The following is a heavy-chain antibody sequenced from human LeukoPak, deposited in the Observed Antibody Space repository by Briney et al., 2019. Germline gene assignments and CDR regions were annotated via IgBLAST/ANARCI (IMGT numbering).Heavy chain of an antibody. CDR2: IHSTGAT. Sequence: SETLSLTCTVSGGFITNYYWDWIRQPPGRGLEWVGYIHSTGATSYNPSLKSRVTMSIDTSKKQFSLKVTSVTAADTAVYCCAGHGYDDDDLSLTWGQGTLVTVSS. CDR1: GGFITNYY. J-gene: IGHJ5*02. CDR3: AGHGYDDDDLSLT. D-gene: IGHD3-16*01. V-gene: IGHV4-59*08.